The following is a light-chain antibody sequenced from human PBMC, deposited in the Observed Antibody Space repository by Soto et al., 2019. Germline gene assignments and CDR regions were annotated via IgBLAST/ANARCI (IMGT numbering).Light chain of an antibody. V-gene: IGKV1-5*03. Sequence: DIQMTQSPSTLSASVGDRVTITCRASQTINSWLAWYQQKPGNAPKLLIFKASTLERGVPSRFSGSGSGTEFTLTISSLQPDDFATYYCQQYHTSLYTFGQGTKLDIK. J-gene: IGKJ2*01. CDR1: QTINSW. CDR3: QQYHTSLYT. CDR2: KAS.